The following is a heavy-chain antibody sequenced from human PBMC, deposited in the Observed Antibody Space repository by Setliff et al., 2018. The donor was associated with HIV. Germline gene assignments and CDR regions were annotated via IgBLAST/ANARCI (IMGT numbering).Heavy chain of an antibody. D-gene: IGHD6-13*01. V-gene: IGHV5-51*01. J-gene: IGHJ6*03. CDR1: GYSFTSYW. CDR3: ARDQLAAPGSYYYYYYMDV. Sequence: PGESLKISCKGSGYSFTSYWIGWVRQMPGKGLEWMGIIYPGDSDTRYSPSSQGQVTISRDNSKNTLFLQMNSLRAEDTAVYFCARDQLAAPGSYYYYYYMDVWGKGTTVTVSS. CDR2: IYPGDSDT.